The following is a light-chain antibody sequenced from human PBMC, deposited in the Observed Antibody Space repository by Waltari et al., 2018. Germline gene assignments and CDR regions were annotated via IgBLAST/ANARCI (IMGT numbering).Light chain of an antibody. J-gene: IGKJ1*01. CDR2: GAS. V-gene: IGKV3-20*01. Sequence: DIVLTQSPGTLSLSPGERATLSCRASQSVGRTLTWYQAKPGQAPRLLIYGASSRATDIPARFRGSGSGTDFSLTISRLEPEDVVVYYCQHYVRVPVTFGQGTKVEI. CDR3: QHYVRVPVT. CDR1: QSVGRT.